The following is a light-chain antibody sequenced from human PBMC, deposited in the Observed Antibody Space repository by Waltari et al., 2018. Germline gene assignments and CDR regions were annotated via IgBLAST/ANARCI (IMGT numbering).Light chain of an antibody. V-gene: IGKV1-33*01. J-gene: IGKJ2*03. CDR3: QQYNNSPYS. Sequence: DIQMTQSPSSLSASVGDRVTITCRASQGINKYLSWYQQKPGKAPKPLIYYASRLETGVRSRFSGSRSGTDYTLTISSLQPEDIATYYCQQYNNSPYSFGQGTKVEIK. CDR2: YAS. CDR1: QGINKY.